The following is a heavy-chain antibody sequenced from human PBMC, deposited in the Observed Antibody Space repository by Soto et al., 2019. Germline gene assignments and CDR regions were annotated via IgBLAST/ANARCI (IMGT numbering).Heavy chain of an antibody. V-gene: IGHV2-5*01. CDR2: IYWNDDN. CDR1: GFSLSSTAVG. D-gene: IGHD6-19*01. J-gene: IGHJ4*02. CDR3: AHGSGWLSDY. Sequence: QITLKESGPTLVKPTQTLTLTCTFSGFSLSSTAVGVNWIRQPPGEALEWLALIYWNDDNHYSPSRKSRLTVTKDTSKNQVVLTMTNMDPMDTATYYCAHGSGWLSDYWGQGTLVTVSS.